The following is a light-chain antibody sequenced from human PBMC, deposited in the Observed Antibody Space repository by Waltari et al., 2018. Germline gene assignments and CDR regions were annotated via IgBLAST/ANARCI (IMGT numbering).Light chain of an antibody. CDR2: YDS. J-gene: IGLJ1*01. CDR3: QVWHAALDPGV. V-gene: IGLV3-21*04. CDR1: NIGSYS. Sequence: SYVLTQPPSVSVAPGETARITCGGDNIGSYSVHWYQQKPGQAPVLVIRYDSDRPSGIPERFSGSNSANTATLTISRVEAGDEANYYCQVWHAALDPGVFGTGTRVTVV.